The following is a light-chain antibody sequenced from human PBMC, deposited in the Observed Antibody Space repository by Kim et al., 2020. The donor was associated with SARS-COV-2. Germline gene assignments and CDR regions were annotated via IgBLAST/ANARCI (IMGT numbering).Light chain of an antibody. V-gene: IGKV3-20*01. CDR3: QQYSSSPAT. CDR1: TSVSSNF. J-gene: IGKJ1*01. CDR2: GAS. Sequence: SPGERASPTCRASTSVSSNFLALFQQKPGQAPRVPIYGASGRATGIPDRFSGGGSGTDFTLTITRLEPEDFAVYYCQQYSSSPATFGQGTKVDIK.